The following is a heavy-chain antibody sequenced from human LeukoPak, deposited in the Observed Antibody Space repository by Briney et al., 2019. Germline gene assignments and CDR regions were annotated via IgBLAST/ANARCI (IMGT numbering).Heavy chain of an antibody. D-gene: IGHD5-18*01. J-gene: IGHJ6*03. V-gene: IGHV4-59*01. CDR3: ARGYAMDV. CDR2: IYYSGST. Sequence: PSETLSLTCTVSGGSISSYYWSWIRQPPGKGLEWIGYIYYSGSTNYNPSLKSRVTISVDTSKNQFSLKLSSVTAADTAVHYCARGYAMDVWGKGTTVTISS. CDR1: GGSISSYY.